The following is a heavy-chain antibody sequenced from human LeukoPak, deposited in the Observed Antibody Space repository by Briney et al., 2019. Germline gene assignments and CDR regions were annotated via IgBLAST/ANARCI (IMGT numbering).Heavy chain of an antibody. J-gene: IGHJ6*02. CDR2: IYYSGST. D-gene: IGHD3-10*01. V-gene: IGHV4-59*01. CDR1: GGSISSYY. CDR3: ARVPVDGSGSPDYYYYYGMDV. Sequence: SETLSLTCTVSGGSISSYYWSWIRQSPGKGLEWIGYIYYSGSTNYNPSLKSRVTISVDTSKNQFSLKLSSVTAADTAVYYCARVPVDGSGSPDYYYYYGMDVWGQGTTVTVSS.